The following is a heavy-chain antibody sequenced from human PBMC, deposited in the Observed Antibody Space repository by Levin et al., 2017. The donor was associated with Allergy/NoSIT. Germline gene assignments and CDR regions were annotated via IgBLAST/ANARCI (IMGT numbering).Heavy chain of an antibody. V-gene: IGHV5-51*01. Sequence: PGGSLRLSCQGSGYSFISYWIAWVRQMPGKGLEWMGSVYPADSDATYNPSFLGQVSLSVDKSLKTAYLQWSRLKPSDTAMYYCAKIDSHSGSGMNVWGQGTTVTVSS. CDR2: VYPADSDA. CDR1: GYSFISYW. D-gene: IGHD2-15*01. J-gene: IGHJ6*02. CDR3: AKIDSHSGSGMNV.